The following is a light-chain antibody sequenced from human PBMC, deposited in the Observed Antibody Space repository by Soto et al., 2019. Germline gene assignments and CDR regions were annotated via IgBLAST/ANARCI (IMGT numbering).Light chain of an antibody. Sequence: EIVLTQSPGTLSLSPGESATLSCRASQSVSSSFLAWFRQKPGQAPRLLIYGASVRAPGIPDKFRGSGSGRDFTLTISRLEPEDFAVYYCQQYNSWPLTFGGGTKVEIK. CDR3: QQYNSWPLT. J-gene: IGKJ4*01. CDR1: QSVSSSF. CDR2: GAS. V-gene: IGKV3-20*01.